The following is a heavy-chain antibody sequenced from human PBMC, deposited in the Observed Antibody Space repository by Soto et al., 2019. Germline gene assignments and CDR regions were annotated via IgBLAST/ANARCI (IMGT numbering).Heavy chain of an antibody. V-gene: IGHV5-10-1*01. Sequence: PGESLKISCKGSGYSFTSYWISWVRQMPGKGLEWMGRIDPSDSYTNYSPSFQGHVTISADKSISTAYLQWSSLKASDTAMYYCARLQATTPIFGVVIMKYYGMDVWGQGTTVTVSS. CDR2: IDPSDSYT. J-gene: IGHJ6*02. CDR3: ARLQATTPIFGVVIMKYYGMDV. CDR1: GYSFTSYW. D-gene: IGHD3-3*01.